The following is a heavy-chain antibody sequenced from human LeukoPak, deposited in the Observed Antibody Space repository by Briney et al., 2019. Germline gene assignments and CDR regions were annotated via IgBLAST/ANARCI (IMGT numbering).Heavy chain of an antibody. D-gene: IGHD3-9*01. J-gene: IGHJ4*02. Sequence: GGSLRLSCAASGFTFNNNGMNWVRQGPGKGLEWVSRISWNGGSTGYADSVKGRFTISSDNAKNSLYLQMNSLRAEDTAVYYCARGLYYDILTGLPSFDYWGQGTLVTVSS. CDR3: ARGLYYDILTGLPSFDY. CDR1: GFTFNNNG. V-gene: IGHV3-20*04. CDR2: ISWNGGST.